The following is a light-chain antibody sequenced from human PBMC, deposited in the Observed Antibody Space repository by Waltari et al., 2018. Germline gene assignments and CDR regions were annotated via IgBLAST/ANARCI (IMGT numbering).Light chain of an antibody. Sequence: EIVFTQSPATLSLSPGERATLSCRAGQSVSSYLAWYQQKRGQAPSLLIYDASNRATGIPARFSGSGSGTDFTLTIRSLEPEDFAVYYCQQRSNWLTFGGGTKVEIK. V-gene: IGKV3-11*01. J-gene: IGKJ4*01. CDR1: QSVSSY. CDR3: QQRSNWLT. CDR2: DAS.